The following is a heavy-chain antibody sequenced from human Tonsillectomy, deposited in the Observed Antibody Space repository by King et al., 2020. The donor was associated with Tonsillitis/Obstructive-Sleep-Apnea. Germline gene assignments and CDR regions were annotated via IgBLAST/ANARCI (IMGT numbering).Heavy chain of an antibody. V-gene: IGHV5-51*01. J-gene: IGHJ4*02. D-gene: IGHD3-3*01. Sequence: VQLVQSGAEVKKPGESRKISCKGSGYSFTNYWIGWVRQMPGKGLEWMGIIYPADSDTRYSPSFQGQVTISADKSITTAYLQWSSLKASDTAMYYCARGIAIFGVTIMADYFDYWAQGTLAT. CDR2: IYPADSDT. CDR3: ARGIAIFGVTIMADYFDY. CDR1: GYSFTNYW.